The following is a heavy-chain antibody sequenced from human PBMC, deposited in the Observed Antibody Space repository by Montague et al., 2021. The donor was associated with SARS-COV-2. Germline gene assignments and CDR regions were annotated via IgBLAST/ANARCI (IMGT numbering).Heavy chain of an antibody. CDR3: ARPGRDRSAWNPWDWFDP. CDR2: IFYSGST. D-gene: IGHD3-22*01. Sequence: SETLSLTCTVSGGSITGSSYYWAWVRRSPGKGPEWLGSIFYSGSTYDNPSLKSRVTMSLDTSKNQFSLNLTSVTAADTAVYYCARPGRDRSAWNPWDWFDPWGQGIPVTVSS. J-gene: IGHJ5*02. V-gene: IGHV4-39*07. CDR1: GGSITGSSYY.